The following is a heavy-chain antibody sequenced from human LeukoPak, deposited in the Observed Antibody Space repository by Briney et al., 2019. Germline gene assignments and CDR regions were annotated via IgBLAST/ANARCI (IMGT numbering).Heavy chain of an antibody. V-gene: IGHV4-4*07. CDR2: IYSSGST. Sequence: SETLSLTCNVSSGSICSYYWSWIRQPAGKRLEWIGRIYSSGSTTYNPSLKNRVTMSLDTSKNQFSLKLTSVTAADTAVYYCARGSSGYYYGWGQGTLVTVSS. CDR1: SGSICSYY. CDR3: ARGSSGYYYG. D-gene: IGHD3-22*01. J-gene: IGHJ4*02.